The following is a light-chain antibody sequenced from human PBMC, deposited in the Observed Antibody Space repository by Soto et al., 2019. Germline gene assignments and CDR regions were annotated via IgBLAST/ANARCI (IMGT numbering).Light chain of an antibody. CDR2: DVS. V-gene: IGLV2-14*01. Sequence: QSALTQPASVSGSPGQSITISCTGTSSDVGGYNYVSWYQQHPGKAPKLMIYDVSNRPSGVSNRFSGSKSGNTASLTISGLQAEDEADYYCSSYTSSSTLGYVVFGGGTKLTVL. CDR3: SSYTSSSTLGYVV. CDR1: SSDVGGYNY. J-gene: IGLJ2*01.